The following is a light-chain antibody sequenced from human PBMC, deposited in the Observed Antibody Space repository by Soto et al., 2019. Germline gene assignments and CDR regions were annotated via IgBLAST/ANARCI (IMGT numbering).Light chain of an antibody. CDR2: GAY. Sequence: IGMTQSPATLSVSTGERATLSCRASQSVSSNLAWYQQKPGQAPRLLIYGAYTRATGIPARFSGSGSGTDFTLTISSLQSEDFAVYYCQQYNNWSITFGQGTRLEIK. J-gene: IGKJ5*01. V-gene: IGKV3-15*01. CDR1: QSVSSN. CDR3: QQYNNWSIT.